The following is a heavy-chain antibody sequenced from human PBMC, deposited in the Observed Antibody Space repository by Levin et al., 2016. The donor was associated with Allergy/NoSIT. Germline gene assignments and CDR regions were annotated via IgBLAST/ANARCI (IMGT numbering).Heavy chain of an antibody. Sequence: SVKVSCKASGGTFSSYAISWVRQAPGQGLEWMGGIIPIFGTANYAQKFQGRVTITADKSTSTAYMELSSLRSEDTAVYYCARMCSDSSGYYYEKNGMDVWGQGTTVTVSS. D-gene: IGHD3-22*01. J-gene: IGHJ6*02. CDR3: ARMCSDSSGYYYEKNGMDV. CDR1: GGTFSSYA. V-gene: IGHV1-69*06. CDR2: IIPIFGTA.